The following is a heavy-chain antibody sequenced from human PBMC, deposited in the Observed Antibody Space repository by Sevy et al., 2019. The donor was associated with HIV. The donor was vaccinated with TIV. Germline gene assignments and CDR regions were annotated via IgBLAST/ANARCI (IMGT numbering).Heavy chain of an antibody. J-gene: IGHJ4*02. D-gene: IGHD2-21*02. CDR1: GYTFTDYY. CDR3: ATVDSCGGDCYYFDY. V-gene: IGHV1-46*01. CDR2: INPNGGGT. Sequence: ASVKVSCTASGYTFTDYYIHWVRQAPGQGLECMGIINPNGGGTNYAQSFQGRVTMTRDTSTSTVYMELSSLRSEDSAVYYCATVDSCGGDCYYFDYWGQGTLVTVSS.